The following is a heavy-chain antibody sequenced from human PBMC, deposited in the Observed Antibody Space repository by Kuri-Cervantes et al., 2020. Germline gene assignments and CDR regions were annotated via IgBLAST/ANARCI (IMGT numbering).Heavy chain of an antibody. V-gene: IGHV1-69*06. CDR3: ARDHGNGNGMDV. Sequence: SVKVSCKASGGTFSSYAISWVRQAPGQGLEWMGGIIPIFGTANYAQKFQGRVTITADKSTSTAYMELSSLRSEDTAVYYCARDHGNGNGMDVWGQGTTVTVSS. CDR2: IIPIFGTA. J-gene: IGHJ6*02. D-gene: IGHD4-23*01. CDR1: GGTFSSYA.